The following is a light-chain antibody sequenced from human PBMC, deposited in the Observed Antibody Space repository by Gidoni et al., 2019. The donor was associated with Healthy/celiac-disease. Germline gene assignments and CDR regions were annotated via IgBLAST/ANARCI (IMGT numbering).Light chain of an antibody. Sequence: DIQLTQSPSSLSASVGDRVTITCQASQDISNYLKWYQHKPGKAPKLLIYDASNLETGVPSRFSGSGSGTDFTFTISSLQPEDIATYYCQQYDNLPITFXXXTRLEIK. CDR2: DAS. V-gene: IGKV1-33*01. J-gene: IGKJ5*01. CDR1: QDISNY. CDR3: QQYDNLPIT.